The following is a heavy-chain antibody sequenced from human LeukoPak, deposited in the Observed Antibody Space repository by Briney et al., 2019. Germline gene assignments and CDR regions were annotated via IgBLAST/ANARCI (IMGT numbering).Heavy chain of an antibody. V-gene: IGHV4-61*01. CDR3: ARDRVGAVYYYGMDV. CDR2: IYYSGST. CDR1: GGSFSSGSYY. J-gene: IGHJ6*02. D-gene: IGHD1-26*01. Sequence: SETLSLTCTVSGGSFSSGSYYWSWLRQPPGKGLEWIGYIYYSGSTNYNPSHKSRVTISVDTSKKQFSLKLSSVTAADTAVYYCARDRVGAVYYYGMDVWGQGTTVTVSS.